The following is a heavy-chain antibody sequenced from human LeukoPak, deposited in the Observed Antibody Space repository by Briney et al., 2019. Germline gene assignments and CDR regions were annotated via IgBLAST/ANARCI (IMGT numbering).Heavy chain of an antibody. V-gene: IGHV3-30-3*01. D-gene: IGHD6-19*01. CDR2: ISYDGSNK. CDR3: ARAMAVAGTAYYYGMDV. Sequence: GGSLRLSCAASGFTFSSYAMHWVRQAPGKGLEWVAVISYDGSNKYYADSVKGRFTISRDNSKNTLYPQMNSLRAEDTAVYYCARAMAVAGTAYYYGMDVWGQGTTVTVSS. J-gene: IGHJ6*02. CDR1: GFTFSSYA.